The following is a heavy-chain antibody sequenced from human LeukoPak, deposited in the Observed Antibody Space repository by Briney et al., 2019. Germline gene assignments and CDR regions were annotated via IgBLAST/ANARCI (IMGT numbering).Heavy chain of an antibody. D-gene: IGHD4-17*01. Sequence: LRLSCAASGLTVSGSYMSWVRQAPGKGLEWIGYIYYSGSTYYNPSLKSRVTISVDTSKNQFSLKLSSVTAADTAVYYCARDNPYGDRLDYWGQGTLVTVSS. CDR1: GLTVSGSY. CDR2: IYYSGST. CDR3: ARDNPYGDRLDY. V-gene: IGHV4-31*02. J-gene: IGHJ4*02.